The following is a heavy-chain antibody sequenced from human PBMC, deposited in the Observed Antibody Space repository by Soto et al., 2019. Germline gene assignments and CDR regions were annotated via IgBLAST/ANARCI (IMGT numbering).Heavy chain of an antibody. CDR1: GYIFTNYY. J-gene: IGHJ4*02. D-gene: IGHD3-9*01. Sequence: ASVKVSCKASGYIFTNYYIHWVRQAPGQGLEWMAIINTNCGSTNCAQEFQGKITLTRDSYTSTVYMDLSSLTSEDTAVYYYARGRDAGDKWGQGTLVTVSS. CDR2: INTNCGST. V-gene: IGHV1-46*01. CDR3: ARGRDAGDK.